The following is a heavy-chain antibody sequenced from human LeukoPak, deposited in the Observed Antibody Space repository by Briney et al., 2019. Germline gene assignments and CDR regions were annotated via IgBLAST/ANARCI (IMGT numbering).Heavy chain of an antibody. Sequence: GGSLRLSCAASGFTFDDYAMHWVRQTPGKNLEWVSLISWDGSSTYYADSVKGRFTISRDNAKNSLYLQMNSLRVEDTALYHCARKSRYSGSYGAFDIWGQGTMVTVSS. V-gene: IGHV3-43D*03. CDR2: ISWDGSST. D-gene: IGHD1-26*01. CDR3: ARKSRYSGSYGAFDI. J-gene: IGHJ3*02. CDR1: GFTFDDYA.